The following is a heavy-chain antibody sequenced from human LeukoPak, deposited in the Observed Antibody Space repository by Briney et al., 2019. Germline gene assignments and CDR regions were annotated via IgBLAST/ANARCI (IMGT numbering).Heavy chain of an antibody. CDR3: ASETYYYDSTSFDI. CDR1: GGSISSSSYY. CDR2: IYYSGST. V-gene: IGHV4-39*07. D-gene: IGHD3-22*01. Sequence: SETLSLTCTVSGGSISSSSYYWGWIRQPPGKGLEWIGSIYYSGSTYYNPSLKSRVTISVDTSKNQFSLKLSSVTAADTAVYYCASETYYYDSTSFDIWGQGTMVTVSS. J-gene: IGHJ3*02.